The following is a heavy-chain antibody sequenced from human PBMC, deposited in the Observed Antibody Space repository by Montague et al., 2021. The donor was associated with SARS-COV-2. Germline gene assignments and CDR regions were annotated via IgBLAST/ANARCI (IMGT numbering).Heavy chain of an antibody. CDR3: ARVRYSGSGASLGMDV. CDR1: GGSFSGYY. D-gene: IGHD3-10*01. Sequence: SETLSLTCAVYGGSFSGYYWSWIRQPPGKGLAWIGEINHSGSTNYNPSLKSRATISVDTSKNQFSLKLSSVTAADTAVYYCARVRYSGSGASLGMDVWGQGTTVTVSS. CDR2: INHSGST. J-gene: IGHJ6*02. V-gene: IGHV4-34*01.